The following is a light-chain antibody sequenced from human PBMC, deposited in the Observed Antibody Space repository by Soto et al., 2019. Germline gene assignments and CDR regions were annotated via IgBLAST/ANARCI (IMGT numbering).Light chain of an antibody. Sequence: QSALTQPASVSGSPGQSITISCTGTSSDIGTYNYVSWYQQHPGKAPKLMLYEVSNRPSGVSNRFFGSKSGNTASLTISGLHAEDEADYFCNSYTTSSTLYVFGTGTKVTVL. J-gene: IGLJ1*01. CDR3: NSYTTSSTLYV. V-gene: IGLV2-14*01. CDR1: SSDIGTYNY. CDR2: EVS.